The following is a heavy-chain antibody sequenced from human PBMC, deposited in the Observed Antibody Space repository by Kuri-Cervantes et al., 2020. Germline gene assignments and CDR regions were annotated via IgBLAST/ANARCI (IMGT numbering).Heavy chain of an antibody. V-gene: IGHV3-21*04. J-gene: IGHJ6*03. CDR2: ISSSSYYI. Sequence: GGSLRLSCAASGFTFSSHSINWVRQAPGKGLEWVSSISSSSYYIYYADSVKGRFTISRDNAKNSLYLQMDSLRAEDTALYYCAKDRKGYYYYYMDVWDKGTTVTVSS. CDR3: AKDRKGYYYYYMDV. CDR1: GFTFSSHS.